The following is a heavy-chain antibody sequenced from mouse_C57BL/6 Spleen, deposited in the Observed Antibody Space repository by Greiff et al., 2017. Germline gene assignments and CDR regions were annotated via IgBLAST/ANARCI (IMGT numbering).Heavy chain of an antibody. CDR1: GFNIKDYY. V-gene: IGHV14-1*01. Sequence: VQLQQSGAELVRPGASVKLSCTASGFNIKDYYMHWVKQRPEQGLEWIGRIDPEDGDTEYAPKFQGKATMTADTSSNTAYLQLSSLTSEDTAVYYCTSYYYGSSHAMDYWGQGTSVTVSS. CDR3: TSYYYGSSHAMDY. J-gene: IGHJ4*01. D-gene: IGHD1-1*01. CDR2: IDPEDGDT.